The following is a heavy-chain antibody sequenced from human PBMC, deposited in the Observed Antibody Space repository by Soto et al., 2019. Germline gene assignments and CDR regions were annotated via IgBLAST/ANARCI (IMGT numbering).Heavy chain of an antibody. CDR2: ISGSGTST. V-gene: IGHV3-23*01. CDR3: AKDVSYGDPFVY. CDR1: GFTFSSYA. Sequence: EVQLLESGGALVQPGGSLRVSCAASGFTFSSYAMNWVRQAPGKGLEWVSAISGSGTSTYYADSVEGRFVISRDNSKNTLYLKMTSLRAEDTAVYYCAKDVSYGDPFVYWGQGTLVTVSS. D-gene: IGHD4-17*01. J-gene: IGHJ4*02.